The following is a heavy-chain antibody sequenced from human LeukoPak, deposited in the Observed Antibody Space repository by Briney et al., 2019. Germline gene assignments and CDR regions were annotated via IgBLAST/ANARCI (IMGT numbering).Heavy chain of an antibody. CDR2: IYSGGST. Sequence: PGGSLRLSCAASGFTFSSYSMNWVRQAPGKGLEWVSIIYSGGSTYNADSVKGRFTISRDNSKNTLYLQMNSLRAEDTAVYYCAREGTVRGQGTLVTVSS. V-gene: IGHV3-66*01. CDR1: GFTFSSYS. CDR3: AREGTV. J-gene: IGHJ4*02. D-gene: IGHD4-11*01.